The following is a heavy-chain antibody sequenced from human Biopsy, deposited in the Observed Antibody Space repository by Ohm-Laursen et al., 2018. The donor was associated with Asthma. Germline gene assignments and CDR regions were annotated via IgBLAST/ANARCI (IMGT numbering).Heavy chain of an antibody. D-gene: IGHD2-2*01. CDR1: GGSITSFY. V-gene: IGHV4-59*01. CDR3: ARCSGSSLSYPDAFDI. CDR2: IYFSGNT. Sequence: PSETLSLTCTVSGGSITSFYWSWIRQPPGRGLEWIGYIYFSGNTNYNPSLKSRVTISIDTSKNHFSLKLTSVTAADTAVYYCARCSGSSLSYPDAFDIWGQGTMVTVS. J-gene: IGHJ3*02.